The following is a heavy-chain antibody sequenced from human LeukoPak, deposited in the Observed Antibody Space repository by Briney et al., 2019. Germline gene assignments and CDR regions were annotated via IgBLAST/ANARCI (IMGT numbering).Heavy chain of an antibody. D-gene: IGHD3-22*01. Sequence: GASVKVSCKASGYTSTGYYMHWVRQAPGQGLEWMGWITPNSGGTNYAQKFQGRVTMTRDTSISTAYMELSRLRSDDTAVYYCARGRWGPYYYDSSGYYWDYWGQGTLVTVSS. J-gene: IGHJ4*02. V-gene: IGHV1-2*02. CDR3: ARGRWGPYYYDSSGYYWDY. CDR2: ITPNSGGT. CDR1: GYTSTGYY.